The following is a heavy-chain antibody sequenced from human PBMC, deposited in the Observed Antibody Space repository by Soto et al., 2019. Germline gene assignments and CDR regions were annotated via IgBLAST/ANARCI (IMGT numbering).Heavy chain of an antibody. J-gene: IGHJ4*02. CDR1: GFTFSSYA. CDR3: AKGGRQWLVTSDFNY. V-gene: IGHV3-30*04. Sequence: GGSLRLSCAASGFTFSSYAMHWVRQAPGKGLEWVAVISYDGRNTHYADSVKGRFTISRDSSKNTVSLEMTSLRAEDTAVYYCAKGGRQWLVTSDFNYWGQGAPVTVSS. CDR2: ISYDGRNT. D-gene: IGHD6-19*01.